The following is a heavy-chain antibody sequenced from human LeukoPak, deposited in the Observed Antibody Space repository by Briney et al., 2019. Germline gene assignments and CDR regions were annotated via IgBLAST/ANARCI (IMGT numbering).Heavy chain of an antibody. CDR3: ASSGSFRQQLVK. J-gene: IGHJ4*02. D-gene: IGHD6-13*01. Sequence: SETLSLTCTVSGGSINSYYWSWIRQPPGKGLEWIGYIYYSGSTNYNPSLKSRVSISVDTSKNQFSLKLSSVTAADTAVYYCASSGSFRQQLVKWGQGTLVTVSS. CDR2: IYYSGST. V-gene: IGHV4-59*01. CDR1: GGSINSYY.